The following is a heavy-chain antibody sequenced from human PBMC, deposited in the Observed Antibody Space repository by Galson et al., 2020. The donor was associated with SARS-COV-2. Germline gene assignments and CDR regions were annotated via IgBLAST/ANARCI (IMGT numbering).Heavy chain of an antibody. Sequence: GGSLRLSCAASGFTFSSYGMNWVRQAPGKGLEWVSSVSSSSTYIYYADSVKGRFTISRDNAKNSLCLQMNSLRAEDTAVYYCARTSGDGSVNNWFDPWGQGTLVTVSS. D-gene: IGHD3-10*01. CDR2: VSSSSTYI. CDR1: GFTFSSYG. V-gene: IGHV3-21*01. CDR3: ARTSGDGSVNNWFDP. J-gene: IGHJ5*02.